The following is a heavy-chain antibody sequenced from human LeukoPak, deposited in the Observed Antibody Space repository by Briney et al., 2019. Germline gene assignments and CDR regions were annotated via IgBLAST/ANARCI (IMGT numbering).Heavy chain of an antibody. CDR3: ASPPGDVAAAGPYFDY. J-gene: IGHJ4*02. V-gene: IGHV1-69*06. D-gene: IGHD6-13*01. CDR1: GGTFSSYA. Sequence: ASVKVSCKASGGTFSSYAMNWVRQAPGQGLEWMGGIIPIFGTANYAQKFQGRVTITADKSTSTAYMELSSLRSEDTAVYYCASPPGDVAAAGPYFDYWGQGTLVTVSS. CDR2: IIPIFGTA.